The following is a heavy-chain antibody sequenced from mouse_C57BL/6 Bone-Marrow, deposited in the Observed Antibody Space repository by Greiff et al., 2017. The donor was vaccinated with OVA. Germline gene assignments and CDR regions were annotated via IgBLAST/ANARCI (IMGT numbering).Heavy chain of an antibody. CDR3: ARRGGYYGSSSYFDY. D-gene: IGHD1-1*01. Sequence: QVQLQQSGAELARPGASVKLSCKASGYTFTSYGISWVKQRTGQGLEWIGEIYPRSGNTYYNEKFKGKATLTADKSSSTAYMELRSLTSEDSAVYFCARRGGYYGSSSYFDYWGQGTTLTVSS. CDR2: IYPRSGNT. CDR1: GYTFTSYG. J-gene: IGHJ2*01. V-gene: IGHV1-81*01.